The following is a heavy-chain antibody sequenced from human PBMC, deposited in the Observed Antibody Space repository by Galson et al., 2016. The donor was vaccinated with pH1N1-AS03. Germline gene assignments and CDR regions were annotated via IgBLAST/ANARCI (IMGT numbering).Heavy chain of an antibody. J-gene: IGHJ4*02. CDR2: ISWNSEMI. Sequence: SLRLSCAASGFTFNDYAMHWVRQAPGKGLEWVSGISWNSEMIGYADSVRGRFNISRDNAKNSLYVEMSSLRREDTAIYFCTRAPPGGSSWIGGHFDHWGQGILVTVSS. D-gene: IGHD6-13*01. CDR1: GFTFNDYA. CDR3: TRAPPGGSSWIGGHFDH. V-gene: IGHV3-9*01.